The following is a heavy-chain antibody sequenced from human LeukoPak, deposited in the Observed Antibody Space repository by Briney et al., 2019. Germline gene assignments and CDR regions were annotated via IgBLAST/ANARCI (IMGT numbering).Heavy chain of an antibody. CDR3: ARKTDSGGQGDY. Sequence: SGGSLRLSCAASGFTFSSYAMSWVRQAPGKGLEWVSAISGSGGSTYYADSVKGRFTISRDKSKNTLYLQMNSLRAEDTAVYYCARKTDSGGQGDYWGPGTLVTVSS. D-gene: IGHD3-22*01. V-gene: IGHV3-23*01. CDR2: ISGSGGST. J-gene: IGHJ4*02. CDR1: GFTFSSYA.